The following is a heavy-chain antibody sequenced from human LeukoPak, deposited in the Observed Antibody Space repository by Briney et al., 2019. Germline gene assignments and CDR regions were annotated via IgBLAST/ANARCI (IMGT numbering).Heavy chain of an antibody. J-gene: IGHJ6*02. CDR3: ARVDFDPYYYGMDV. CDR2: IYSGGST. Sequence: GGSLRLSCAASGFTVSSNYMSWVRQAPGKGLEWVSVIYSGGSTYYADSVKGRFTISRDNSKNTLYLQMNSLRAEDTAVYYCARVDFDPYYYGMDVLGQGTTVTVSS. CDR1: GFTVSSNY. V-gene: IGHV3-66*01.